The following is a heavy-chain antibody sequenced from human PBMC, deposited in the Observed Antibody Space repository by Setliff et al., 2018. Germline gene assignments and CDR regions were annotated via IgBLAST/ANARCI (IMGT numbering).Heavy chain of an antibody. CDR3: ARLSASVVSPVDH. CDR1: GYTFTSYY. Sequence: ASVKVSCKASGYTFTSYYMHWVRQAPGQGLEWMGIINPSGGSTSYAQKFQGRVTVTSDTSISTAYLTLTSLRSDDTAIYYCARLSASVVSPVDHWGQGTLVTVSS. V-gene: IGHV1-46*01. CDR2: INPSGGST. J-gene: IGHJ4*02.